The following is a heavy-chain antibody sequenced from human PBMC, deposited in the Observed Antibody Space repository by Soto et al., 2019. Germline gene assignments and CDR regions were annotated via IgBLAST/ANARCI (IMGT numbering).Heavy chain of an antibody. CDR2: IIPIFSTA. V-gene: IGHV1-69*01. J-gene: IGHJ4*02. D-gene: IGHD2-15*01. CDR1: GGTFSSYA. CDR3: ARDHCSGGSCPGEDTRNFDY. Sequence: QVQLVQSGAEVKKPGSSVKVSCKASGGTFSSYAISWVRQAPGQGLEWMGGIIPIFSTANYAQKFQGRVTITADESTSTAYMELSSLRSEDTAVYYCARDHCSGGSCPGEDTRNFDYWGQGTLVTVSS.